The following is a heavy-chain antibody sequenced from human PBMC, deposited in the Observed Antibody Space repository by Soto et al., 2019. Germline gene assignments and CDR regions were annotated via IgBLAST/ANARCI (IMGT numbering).Heavy chain of an antibody. Sequence: GESLKISCKGSGYSFTSYWIGWVRQMPGKGLEWMGIIYPGDSDTRYSPSFQGQVTISADKSISTAYLQWSSLKASDTAMYYCARHGEADYDFWSGYYYYYGMDVWAQRTTVTVSS. V-gene: IGHV5-51*01. CDR1: GYSFTSYW. CDR2: IYPGDSDT. CDR3: ARHGEADYDFWSGYYYYYGMDV. J-gene: IGHJ6*02. D-gene: IGHD3-3*01.